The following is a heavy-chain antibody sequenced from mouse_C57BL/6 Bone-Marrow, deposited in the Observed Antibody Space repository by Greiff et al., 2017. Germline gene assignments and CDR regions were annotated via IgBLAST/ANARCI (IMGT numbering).Heavy chain of an antibody. V-gene: IGHV5-9-1*02. CDR1: GFTFSSYA. CDR2: ISSGGDYI. J-gene: IGHJ1*03. CDR3: TRGPPYYYGSRWYFDV. D-gene: IGHD1-1*01. Sequence: DVMLVESGEGLVKPGGSLKLSCAASGFTFSSYAMSWVRQTPEKRLEWVAYISSGGDYIYYADTVKGRFTISRDNARNTLYLQMSSLKSEDTAMYYCTRGPPYYYGSRWYFDVWGTGTTVTVSS.